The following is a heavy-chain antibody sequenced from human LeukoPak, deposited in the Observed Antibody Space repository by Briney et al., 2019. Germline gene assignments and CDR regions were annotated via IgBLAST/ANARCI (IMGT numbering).Heavy chain of an antibody. D-gene: IGHD6-19*01. CDR1: GFTFSAHA. Sequence: PGGSLRLSCSASGFTFSAHAMHWVRQAPGKGLEYVSAISSNGGSTYYADSVKGRFTISRDNSKNTLFLRMTRLRVEDTAVYYCWVPIAVAGLDGVDYWGQGTLVTVSS. V-gene: IGHV3-64D*06. J-gene: IGHJ4*02. CDR2: ISSNGGST. CDR3: WVPIAVAGLDGVDY.